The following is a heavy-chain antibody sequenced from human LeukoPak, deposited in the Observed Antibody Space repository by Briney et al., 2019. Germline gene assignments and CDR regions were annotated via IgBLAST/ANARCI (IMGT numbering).Heavy chain of an antibody. J-gene: IGHJ4*02. V-gene: IGHV4-31*03. CDR2: IYYSGST. D-gene: IGHD3-3*01. CDR1: GGSISSGGYS. Sequence: SETLSLTCTVSGGSISSGGYSWSWIRQHPGKGLEWIGYIYYSGSTYYNPSLKSRVTISVDTSKNQFSLKLSSVTAADTAVYYCARGRNDFWSGYLTTARFDYWGQGTLVTVSS. CDR3: ARGRNDFWSGYLTTARFDY.